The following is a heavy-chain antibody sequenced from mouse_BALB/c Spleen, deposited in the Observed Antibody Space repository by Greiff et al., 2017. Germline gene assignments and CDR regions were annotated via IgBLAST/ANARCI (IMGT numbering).Heavy chain of an antibody. J-gene: IGHJ2*01. V-gene: IGHV1S132*01. CDR3: ATYGNDYFDY. Sequence: QVQLQQSGAELVKPGASVKLSCKTSGYTFTSYCIQWVKQRPGQGLGWIGELFPGTGTTYYNEKFKGKATVTIDTSSSTAYMQLSSLTSEDSAVYFCATYGNDYFDYWGQGTTLTVSS. D-gene: IGHD2-1*01. CDR2: LFPGTGTT. CDR1: GYTFTSYC.